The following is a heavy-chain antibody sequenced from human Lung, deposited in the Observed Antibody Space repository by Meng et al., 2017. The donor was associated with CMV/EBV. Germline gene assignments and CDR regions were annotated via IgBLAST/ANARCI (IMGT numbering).Heavy chain of an antibody. V-gene: IGHV4-4*02. J-gene: IGHJ1*01. CDR3: LRRSGGSV. D-gene: IGHD3-10*01. Sequence: QVQLRESGPAIVKPSETLSRTCAVSGDSITNHNWWAWVRQPPGKGLEWIGEIPHRGSSAYNPSLKSRVSMSIDKSKNQFSLKLTSVTAADTAVYHCLRRSGGSVWGQGTLVTVFS. CDR2: IPHRGSS. CDR1: GDSITNHNW.